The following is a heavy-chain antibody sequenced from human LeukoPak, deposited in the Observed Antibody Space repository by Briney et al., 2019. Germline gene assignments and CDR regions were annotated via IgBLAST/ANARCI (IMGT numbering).Heavy chain of an antibody. CDR1: GYTLTELS. CDR2: FDPEDGET. V-gene: IGHV1-24*01. Sequence: ASVKVSCKASGYTLTELSMHWVRQAPGKGLEWMGGFDPEDGETIYAQKFQGRVTMTEDTSTDTAYMELSSLRSEDTAVYYCATDRMTTVTTSDFQHWGQGTLVTVSS. CDR3: ATDRMTTVTTSDFQH. J-gene: IGHJ1*01. D-gene: IGHD4-11*01.